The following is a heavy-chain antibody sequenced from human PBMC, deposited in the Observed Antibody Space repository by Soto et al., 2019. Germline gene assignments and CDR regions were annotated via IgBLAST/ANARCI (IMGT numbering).Heavy chain of an antibody. J-gene: IGHJ4*02. Sequence: PSHTRSLPCAISGYSVSSNSAAWNVIRQSPSRGLEWLGRTYYRSKWYNHYAVSVKSRITVNPDTSKNQFSLQLNSVTPEDTAVYYCARSGPGGYIDYWGQGTLVTVST. CDR3: ARSGPGGYIDY. V-gene: IGHV6-1*01. CDR2: TYYRSKWYN. CDR1: GYSVSSNSAA. D-gene: IGHD3-22*01.